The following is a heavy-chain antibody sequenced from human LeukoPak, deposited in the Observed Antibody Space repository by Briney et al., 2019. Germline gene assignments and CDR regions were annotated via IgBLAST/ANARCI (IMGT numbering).Heavy chain of an antibody. V-gene: IGHV3-30*03. D-gene: IGHD1-14*01. CDR3: AREGEGTSLDY. J-gene: IGHJ4*02. Sequence: GRSLRLSCAASGFTFSSYGMHWVRQAPGKGLEWVAVISYDGSNKYYADSVKGRFTISRDNSKNTLYLQMNSLRAEDTAVYYCAREGEGTSLDYWGQGTLVTVSS. CDR2: ISYDGSNK. CDR1: GFTFSSYG.